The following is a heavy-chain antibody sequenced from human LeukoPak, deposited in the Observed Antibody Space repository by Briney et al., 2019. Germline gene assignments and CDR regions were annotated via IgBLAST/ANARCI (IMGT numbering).Heavy chain of an antibody. Sequence: ASVKVSCKASGFTLTNYDINWVRQAPGQGLEWMGWMNPINGNTSYARKFQGRVTMTRDTSISTAYMELRSLTSEDTAIYYCVRDGEGVAISVNFWFDPWGQGTLVTVSS. CDR3: VRDGEGVAISVNFWFDP. CDR2: MNPINGNT. J-gene: IGHJ5*02. V-gene: IGHV1-8*01. CDR1: GFTLTNYD. D-gene: IGHD3-10*01.